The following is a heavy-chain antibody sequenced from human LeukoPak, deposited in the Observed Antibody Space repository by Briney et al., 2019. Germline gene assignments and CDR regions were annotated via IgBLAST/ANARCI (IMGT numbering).Heavy chain of an antibody. V-gene: IGHV4-38-2*02. CDR2: IYHSGST. CDR1: GYSISSGYY. J-gene: IGHJ5*02. D-gene: IGHD2-15*01. Sequence: ASETLSLTCTVSGYSISSGYYWGWIRQPPGNGLEWIGSIYHSGSTYYNPSLKSRVTISVDTSKNQFSLKLSSVTAADTAVYYCARDFYCSGGSCYSVVWFDPWGQGTLVTVSS. CDR3: ARDFYCSGGSCYSVVWFDP.